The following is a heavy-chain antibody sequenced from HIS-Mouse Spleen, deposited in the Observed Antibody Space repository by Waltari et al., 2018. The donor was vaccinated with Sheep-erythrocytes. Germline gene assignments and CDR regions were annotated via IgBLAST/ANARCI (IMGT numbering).Heavy chain of an antibody. V-gene: IGHV4-39*07. J-gene: IGHJ4*02. CDR1: GGPISSSSYY. CDR3: ARDEGTYYDFWSGYPPSYYFDY. CDR2: IYYSGST. Sequence: QLQLQESGPGLVKPSETLSLTCTVSGGPISSSSYYWGGIRKPPGKGLEWIGSIYYSGSTYYTPSLKSRVTISVDTSKNQFSLKLSSVTAADTAVYYCARDEGTYYDFWSGYPPSYYFDYWGQGTLVTVSS. D-gene: IGHD3-3*01.